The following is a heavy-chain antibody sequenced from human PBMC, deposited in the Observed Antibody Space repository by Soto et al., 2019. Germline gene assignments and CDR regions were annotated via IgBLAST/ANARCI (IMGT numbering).Heavy chain of an antibody. CDR3: AARGYSGYDRWGYYYYYYMDV. CDR1: GYTFTSYA. V-gene: IGHV1-3*01. Sequence: ASVKVSCKASGYTFTSYAMHWVRQAPGQRLEWMGWINAGNGNTKYSQKFQGRVTITRDTSASTAYMELSSLRSEDTAVYYCAARGYSGYDRWGYYYYYYMDVWGKGTTVTVSS. J-gene: IGHJ6*03. D-gene: IGHD5-12*01. CDR2: INAGNGNT.